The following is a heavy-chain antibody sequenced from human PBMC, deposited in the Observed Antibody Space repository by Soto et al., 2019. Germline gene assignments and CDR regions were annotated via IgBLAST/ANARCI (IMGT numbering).Heavy chain of an antibody. CDR2: ISAYNGNT. D-gene: IGHD3-10*01. CDR1: GYTFTSYG. V-gene: IGHV1-18*01. CDR3: ARDSLYYTGGWDDAFDI. Sequence: ASVKVSCKASGYTFTSYGISWVRQAPGQGLEWMGWISAYNGNTNYAQKLQGRVTMTTDTSTSTAYMELRSLRSDDTAVYYCARDSLYYTGGWDDAFDIWGQGTMVTVSS. J-gene: IGHJ3*02.